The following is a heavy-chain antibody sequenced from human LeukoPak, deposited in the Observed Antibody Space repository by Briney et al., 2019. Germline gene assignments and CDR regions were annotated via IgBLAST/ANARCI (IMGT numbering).Heavy chain of an antibody. J-gene: IGHJ4*02. Sequence: GGSLRLSCAASGFTFSSYEMNWVRQAPGKGLEWVSYISSGGTTTYYADSVKGRFNISRDNAKNSLYLQMNSLRAEDTAVYYCARADYPDYWGQGTLATVSS. D-gene: IGHD3-16*01. CDR1: GFTFSSYE. CDR2: ISSGGTTT. V-gene: IGHV3-48*03. CDR3: ARADYPDY.